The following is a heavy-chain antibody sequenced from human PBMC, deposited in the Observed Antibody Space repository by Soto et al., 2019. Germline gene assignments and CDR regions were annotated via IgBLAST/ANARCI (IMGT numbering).Heavy chain of an antibody. Sequence: SETLSLTCTVSGGSSSSVDHYWSWIRQPPGKGLEWIAYIYYSGTTYYNPSLKSRITMSVDTSKTQFSLKLGSVTAADTAVYYCARYYNSLDFWGQGALVTVSS. J-gene: IGHJ4*02. CDR1: GGSSSSVDHY. V-gene: IGHV4-30-4*01. D-gene: IGHD3-10*01. CDR3: ARYYNSLDF. CDR2: IYYSGTT.